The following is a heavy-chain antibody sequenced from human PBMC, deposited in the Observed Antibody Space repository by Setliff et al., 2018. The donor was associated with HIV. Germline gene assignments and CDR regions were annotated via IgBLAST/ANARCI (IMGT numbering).Heavy chain of an antibody. V-gene: IGHV3-74*01. J-gene: IGHJ4*02. Sequence: GGSLRLSCAASGFTFSNSWMHWVRQVPGKGLVWVARISPDGRSTTHADAVKGRFTISRDNAKNTLYLHMNSLRAEDTAVYYCAKRATATAPFDYWGQGTLVTVSS. D-gene: IGHD2-15*01. CDR2: ISPDGRST. CDR1: GFTFSNSW. CDR3: AKRATATAPFDY.